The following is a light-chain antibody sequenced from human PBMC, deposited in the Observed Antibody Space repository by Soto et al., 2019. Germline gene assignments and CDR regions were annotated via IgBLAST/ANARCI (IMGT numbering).Light chain of an antibody. CDR3: HQYDKLPRT. Sequence: DIQMTQSPSSLSASVGDRVTITCQASQDISNYLNWYQQKPGTAPKLLIYVASNLETGVPSRFSGTGSGTDFTITISSLQPEDMATYYCHQYDKLPRTFGQGTKVQIK. CDR2: VAS. V-gene: IGKV1-33*01. CDR1: QDISNY. J-gene: IGKJ1*01.